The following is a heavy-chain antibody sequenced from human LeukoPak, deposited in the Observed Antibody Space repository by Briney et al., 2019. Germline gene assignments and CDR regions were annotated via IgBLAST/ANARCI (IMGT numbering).Heavy chain of an antibody. CDR2: IYPGDSDT. CDR3: ARLYYYDSSGYSSNFDH. V-gene: IGHV5-51*01. Sequence: GESLKISCKGSGYNFTSYWIAWVRQMPGKGLEWMGIIYPGDSDTRYSPSFQGQVTISADKSISTAYLQWSSLKASGTAMYYCARLYYYDSSGYSSNFDHWGQGTLVTVSS. D-gene: IGHD3-22*01. J-gene: IGHJ4*02. CDR1: GYNFTSYW.